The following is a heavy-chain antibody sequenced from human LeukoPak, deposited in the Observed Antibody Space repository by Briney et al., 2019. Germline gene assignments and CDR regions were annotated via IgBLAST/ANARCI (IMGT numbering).Heavy chain of an antibody. CDR1: GDSISTGDYY. J-gene: IGHJ4*02. CDR2: IHYSGTA. CDR3: ARDVRGGYGAFDY. Sequence: SETLSLTCTVSGDSISTGDYYWTWIRQLPGKGLEWIGYIHYSGTAYYTPSLKSRVTISVDTSKNQFSLKLNSVTAADTAIYFCARDVRGGYGAFDYWGQGALVTVSA. V-gene: IGHV4-31*03. D-gene: IGHD5-12*01.